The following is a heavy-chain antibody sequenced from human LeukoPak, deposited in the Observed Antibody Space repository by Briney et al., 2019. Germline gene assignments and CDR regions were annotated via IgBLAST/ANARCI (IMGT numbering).Heavy chain of an antibody. D-gene: IGHD1-26*01. CDR2: FDPKDGET. CDR3: ATGFIVGAPFDY. V-gene: IGHV1-24*01. J-gene: IGHJ4*02. Sequence: ASVKVSCKVSGYTLTELSMHWVRQAPGKGLEWMGGFDPKDGETIYAQKFQGRVTMTEDTSTDTAYMELSSLRSEDTAVYYCATGFIVGAPFDYWGQGTLVTVSS. CDR1: GYTLTELS.